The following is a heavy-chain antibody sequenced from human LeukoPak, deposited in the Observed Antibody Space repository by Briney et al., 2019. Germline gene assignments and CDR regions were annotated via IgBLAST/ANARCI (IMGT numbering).Heavy chain of an antibody. CDR2: IHSSGNYI. V-gene: IGHV3-21*05. CDR3: ARVEYSSSSKVYYYYMDV. CDR1: ASGDDFRSHS. Sequence: TGGSLRLSCRASASGDDFRSHSMNWVRQAPGKGLEWISYIHSSGNYIFDAASVKGRFTVSRDNARNSLYLQMNSLRVEDTAMYYCARVEYSSSSKVYYYYMDVWGKGTTVTVSS. J-gene: IGHJ6*03. D-gene: IGHD6-6*01.